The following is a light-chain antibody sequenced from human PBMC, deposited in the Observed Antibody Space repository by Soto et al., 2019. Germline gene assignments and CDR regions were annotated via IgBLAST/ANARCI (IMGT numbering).Light chain of an antibody. CDR2: GNS. Sequence: QSVLTQPPSVSGAPGQRVTISCTGSSSNIGAGYDVHWYQQLPGTAPKLLISGNSNRPSGVPDRFSGSKSGTSASLAITGLQAEEEADYYCQSYDSGPSGCGVCGGGTKLPVL. J-gene: IGLJ3*02. V-gene: IGLV1-40*01. CDR1: SSNIGAGYD. CDR3: QSYDSGPSGCGV.